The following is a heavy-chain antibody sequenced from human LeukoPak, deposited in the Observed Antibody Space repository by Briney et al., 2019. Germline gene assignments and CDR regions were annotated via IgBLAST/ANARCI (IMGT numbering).Heavy chain of an antibody. CDR2: INPNSGGT. Sequence: ASVKVSCKASGYTFTGYYMHWVRQAPGQGLEWMGWINPNSGGTNYAQKFQGRVTMTRDTSIGTAYMELSRLRSDDTAVYYCARDREILDYYYGMDVWGQGTTVTVSS. D-gene: IGHD1-26*01. V-gene: IGHV1-2*02. CDR3: ARDREILDYYYGMDV. J-gene: IGHJ6*02. CDR1: GYTFTGYY.